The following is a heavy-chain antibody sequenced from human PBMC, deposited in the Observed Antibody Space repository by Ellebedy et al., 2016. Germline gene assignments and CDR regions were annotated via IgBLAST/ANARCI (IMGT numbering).Heavy chain of an antibody. V-gene: IGHV3-11*01. CDR2: ISSSGSTI. Sequence: GGSLRLXXAASGFTFSDYYMSWIRQAPGKGLEWVSYISSSGSTIYYADSVKGRFTISRDNAKNSLYLQMNSLRAEDTAVYYCARDRGHYYGSGNYYYYGMDVWGQGTTVTVSS. J-gene: IGHJ6*02. CDR1: GFTFSDYY. D-gene: IGHD3-10*01. CDR3: ARDRGHYYGSGNYYYYGMDV.